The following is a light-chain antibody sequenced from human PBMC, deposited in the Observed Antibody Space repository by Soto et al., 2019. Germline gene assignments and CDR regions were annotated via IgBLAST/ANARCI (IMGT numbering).Light chain of an antibody. V-gene: IGKV2-30*01. J-gene: IGKJ2*01. CDR2: KVS. CDR3: MQGTHWPPYT. Sequence: DVVMTQSPLSLPVTLGQPASISCRSSQSLVDSDGNTYLNWFQQRPGQSPRRLLYKVSNRDSGVPDRFSGSGSGSDVTLKISRVEAEDVGVYYGMQGTHWPPYTFGPGTKLEIK. CDR1: QSLVDSDGNTY.